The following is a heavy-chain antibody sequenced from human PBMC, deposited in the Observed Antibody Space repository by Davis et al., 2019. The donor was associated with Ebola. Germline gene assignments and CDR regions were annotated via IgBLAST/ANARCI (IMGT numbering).Heavy chain of an antibody. Sequence: PGGSLRLSCAASGFTFSSYWMHWVRQAPGKGLVWVSRSNSDGSSTSYADSVKGRFTISRDNAKNTVYLQMNDVRVEDTAVYYCARHPHVTISMVRGAMETTGYNGMDVWGQGTAVTVSS. D-gene: IGHD3-10*01. J-gene: IGHJ6*02. CDR3: ARHPHVTISMVRGAMETTGYNGMDV. V-gene: IGHV3-74*01. CDR2: SNSDGSST. CDR1: GFTFSSYW.